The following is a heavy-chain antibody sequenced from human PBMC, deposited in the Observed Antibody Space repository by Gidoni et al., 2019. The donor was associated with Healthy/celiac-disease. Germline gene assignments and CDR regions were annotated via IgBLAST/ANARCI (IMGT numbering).Heavy chain of an antibody. CDR3: AKGLPNWFDP. CDR1: GFAFSSDA. Sequence: VQLLESGRGLLQPGASLRLSFAASGFAFSSDAMSWVRQGPGKGLVWVSAISGSGGSTYYADSVKGRFTISRDNAKNTLYLQMNSLRAEDTAVYYCAKGLPNWFDPWGQGTLVTVSS. V-gene: IGHV3-23*01. D-gene: IGHD3-16*01. CDR2: ISGSGGST. J-gene: IGHJ5*02.